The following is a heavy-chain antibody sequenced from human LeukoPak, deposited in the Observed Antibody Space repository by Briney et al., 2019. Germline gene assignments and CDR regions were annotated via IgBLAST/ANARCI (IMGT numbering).Heavy chain of an antibody. Sequence: GGSLRLSCAASGFTFSSYSMNWVRQSPGKGLEWVSSISSSSYIYYADSVKGRLTISRDNAKNSLYLQMNSLRAEDTAVYYCARMAAAGIGYFDYWGQGTLVTVSS. D-gene: IGHD6-13*01. V-gene: IGHV3-21*01. CDR3: ARMAAAGIGYFDY. J-gene: IGHJ4*02. CDR2: ISSSSYI. CDR1: GFTFSSYS.